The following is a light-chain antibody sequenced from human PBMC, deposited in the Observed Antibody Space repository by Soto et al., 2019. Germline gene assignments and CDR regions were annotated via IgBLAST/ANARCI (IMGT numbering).Light chain of an antibody. J-gene: IGKJ1*01. V-gene: IGKV1-39*01. CDR1: QSISNY. CDR2: AAS. CDR3: QQSSSHPWT. Sequence: DIQITQSPSSLSASVGDRVTITCRASQSISNYLNWYQEKPGRAPKLLIYAASNLQSGVPSRFSGSGSGTDFTLTISSLQPEDFATYYCQQSSSHPWTFGQGTRWIS.